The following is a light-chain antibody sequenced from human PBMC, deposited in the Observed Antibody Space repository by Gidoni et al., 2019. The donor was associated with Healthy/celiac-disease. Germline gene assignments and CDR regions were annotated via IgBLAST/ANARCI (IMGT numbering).Light chain of an antibody. CDR1: SSNIGGNT. V-gene: IGLV1-44*01. CDR3: AGWDDGLNGVV. Sequence: QSVLTQPPSASGTPGQGVTISCSGSSSNIGGNTVNWYQQLPGAAPKVLIYSNTQRPSGVPDRFSGSKSGTSASLAISGLQSEDEAYYYCAGWDDGLNGVVFGGGTKLTVL. CDR2: SNT. J-gene: IGLJ2*01.